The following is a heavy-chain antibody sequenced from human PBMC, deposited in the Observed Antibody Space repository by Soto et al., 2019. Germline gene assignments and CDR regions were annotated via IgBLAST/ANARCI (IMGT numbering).Heavy chain of an antibody. V-gene: IGHV2-5*02. Sequence: QITFKESGPTLVKPTQTLTLTCTFSGFSLTTSGVGVGWIRQPPGKALEWLALIYCDDDKRYSPSLKSRLTITKDTSKNQVVLTMIIMDPVDTATYYCAHRGASFDYCGQGTLVTVSS. D-gene: IGHD3-16*01. CDR2: IYCDDDK. CDR1: GFSLTTSGVG. J-gene: IGHJ4*02. CDR3: AHRGASFDY.